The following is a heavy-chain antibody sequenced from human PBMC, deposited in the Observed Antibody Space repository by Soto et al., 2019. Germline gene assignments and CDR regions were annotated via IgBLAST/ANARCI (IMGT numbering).Heavy chain of an antibody. CDR2: ISPHNGYT. J-gene: IGHJ4*02. Sequence: ASVKVSCKASGYTFTGYYMHWVRQAPGQGLEWVGWISPHNGYTDAAQKFQGRVTMTADTSTDTVYMELGRLKSDDTAVYYCARDVNMTTPHYFDYWGQGTLVTVSS. CDR3: ARDVNMTTPHYFDY. CDR1: GYTFTGYY. V-gene: IGHV1-18*04.